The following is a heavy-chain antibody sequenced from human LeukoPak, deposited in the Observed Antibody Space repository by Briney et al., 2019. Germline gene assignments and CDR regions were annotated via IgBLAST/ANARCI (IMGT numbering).Heavy chain of an antibody. CDR2: INPSGGST. J-gene: IGHJ6*03. V-gene: IGHV1-46*01. CDR3: ARDRPLWFGELLTPYYMDV. D-gene: IGHD3-10*01. Sequence: ASVKVSCKASGYTFTSYYMHWVRQAPGQGLEWMGIINPSGGSTSYAQKFQGRVTMTRDTSTSTVYMELSSLRSEDTAVYYCARDRPLWFGELLTPYYMDVWGKGTTVTISS. CDR1: GYTFTSYY.